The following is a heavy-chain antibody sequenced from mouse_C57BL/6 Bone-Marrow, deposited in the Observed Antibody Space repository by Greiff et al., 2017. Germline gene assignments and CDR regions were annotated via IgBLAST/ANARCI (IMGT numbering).Heavy chain of an antibody. CDR3: ARGYYGSSGGFAY. J-gene: IGHJ3*01. Sequence: VKLQQPGAELVKPGASVKLSCKASGYTFTSYWMHWVKQRPGQGLEWIGMIHPNSGSTNYNEKFKSKATLTVDKSSSTAYMQLSSLTSEDSAVYYCARGYYGSSGGFAYWGQGTLVTVSA. V-gene: IGHV1-64*01. CDR2: IHPNSGST. D-gene: IGHD1-1*01. CDR1: GYTFTSYW.